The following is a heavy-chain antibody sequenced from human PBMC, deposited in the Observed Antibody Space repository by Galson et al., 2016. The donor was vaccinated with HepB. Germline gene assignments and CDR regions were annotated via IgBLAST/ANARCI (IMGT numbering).Heavy chain of an antibody. CDR2: ISVYNGNI. Sequence: SVKVSCKASGYTFTTYGVSWVRQAPGQGLEWMGWISVYNGNIIYAQRLQGRVTMTTDTSTSTAYMELRSLTSDDTAVYYCARVINRGAGKVKWFDPWGQGTLVIVSS. CDR1: GYTFTTYG. D-gene: IGHD2/OR15-2a*01. CDR3: ARVINRGAGKVKWFDP. V-gene: IGHV1-18*01. J-gene: IGHJ5*02.